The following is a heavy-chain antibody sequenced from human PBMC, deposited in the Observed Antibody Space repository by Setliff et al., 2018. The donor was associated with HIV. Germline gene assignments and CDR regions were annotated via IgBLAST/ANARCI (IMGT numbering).Heavy chain of an antibody. D-gene: IGHD3-3*01. J-gene: IGHJ5*02. V-gene: IGHV4-59*08. CDR2: IFYTGST. CDR3: ARQRGGRVTIFGVSGGWFDP. Sequence: SETLSLTCTVSDVSISAHYWSWIRQPPGKGLEWIGDIFYTGSTNYNPSLKSRVTISIDTSKNQFSLKLSSVTAADTAVYYCARQRGGRVTIFGVSGGWFDPWGQGTLVTVSS. CDR1: DVSISAHY.